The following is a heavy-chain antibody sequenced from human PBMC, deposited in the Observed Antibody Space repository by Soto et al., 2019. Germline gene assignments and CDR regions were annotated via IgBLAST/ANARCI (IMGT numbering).Heavy chain of an antibody. D-gene: IGHD3-3*01. CDR3: ARRRTPRITIFGATNWFDP. Sequence: KPSETLSLTCAVYGGSFSGYYWSWIRQPPGKGLEWIGEINHSGSTNYNPSLKSRVTISVDTSKNQFSLKLSSVTAADTAVYYCARRRTPRITIFGATNWFDPWGQGTLVTVSS. CDR1: GGSFSGYY. CDR2: INHSGST. V-gene: IGHV4-34*01. J-gene: IGHJ5*02.